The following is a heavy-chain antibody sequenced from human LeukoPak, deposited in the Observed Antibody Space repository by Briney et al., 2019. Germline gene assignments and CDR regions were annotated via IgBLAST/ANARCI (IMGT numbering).Heavy chain of an antibody. D-gene: IGHD3-22*01. CDR1: GGTFSSSA. CDR3: ASGGPGVNYYDSSGYYLYYFDY. CDR2: IIPIFGTA. V-gene: IGHV1-69*13. J-gene: IGHJ4*02. Sequence: SVKVSCKASGGTFSSSAISWVRQAPGQGLEWMGGIIPIFGTANYAQKFQGRVTITADESTSTAYMELSSLRSEDTAVYYCASGGPGVNYYDSSGYYLYYFDYWGQGTLVTVSS.